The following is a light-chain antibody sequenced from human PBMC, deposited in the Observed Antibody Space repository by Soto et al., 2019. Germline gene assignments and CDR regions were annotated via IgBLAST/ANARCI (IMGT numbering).Light chain of an antibody. CDR3: QQYDNWPWT. CDR1: QTISGT. Sequence: RVMTKSPATLSVSPGGRATLSCRASQTISGTLAWYQQKPGQAPRLLIHGASTRAPGFPARFSGSGSGTDFTLTISSLQSEDFAVYYCQQYDNWPWTFGQGTKVDIK. J-gene: IGKJ1*01. CDR2: GAS. V-gene: IGKV3-15*01.